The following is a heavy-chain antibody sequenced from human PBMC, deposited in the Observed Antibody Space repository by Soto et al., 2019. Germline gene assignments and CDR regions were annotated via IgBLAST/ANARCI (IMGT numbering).Heavy chain of an antibody. V-gene: IGHV3-23*01. CDR3: AKVHSSGWYGRYYFDY. J-gene: IGHJ4*02. D-gene: IGHD6-19*01. CDR1: GFTFSSYA. Sequence: GGSLRLSCAASGFTFSSYAMSWVRQAPGKGLEWVSAISGSGGSTYYADSVKGRFTISRDNSKNTLYLQMNSLRAEDTAVYYCAKVHSSGWYGRYYFDYWGQGTLVTVYS. CDR2: ISGSGGST.